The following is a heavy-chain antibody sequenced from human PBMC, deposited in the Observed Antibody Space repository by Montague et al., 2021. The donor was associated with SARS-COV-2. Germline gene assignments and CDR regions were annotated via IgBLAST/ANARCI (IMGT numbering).Heavy chain of an antibody. CDR1: GFSLSTPNVG. CDR2: IYSNGDK. CDR3: AHLIRHYDTFTGIPFDD. J-gene: IGHJ4*02. D-gene: IGHD3-9*01. Sequence: PALVKPTQTLTQTCTFSGFSLSTPNVGVAWIRQPPGKALEWLAVIYSNGDKRYSPSLQRRLTITKDTSRNQVVVSLTNVDPLDTATYYCAHLIRHYDTFTGIPFDDWGQGTQVTVSS. V-gene: IGHV2-5*01.